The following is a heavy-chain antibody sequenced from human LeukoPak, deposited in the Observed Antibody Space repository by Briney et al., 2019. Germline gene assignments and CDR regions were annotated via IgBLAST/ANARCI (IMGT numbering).Heavy chain of an antibody. CDR3: ARGDWNGDY. V-gene: IGHV1-2*02. Sequence: ASVKVSCKGSGYNFSGYYIQWVRRAPGQRLEWMGWINPTTGGTYYAQKFQGRVTMTRDTSISTAYMDLTRLTYDDTALYYCARGDWNGDYWGQGTLVTVSS. CDR2: INPTTGGT. J-gene: IGHJ4*02. CDR1: GYNFSGYY. D-gene: IGHD1-1*01.